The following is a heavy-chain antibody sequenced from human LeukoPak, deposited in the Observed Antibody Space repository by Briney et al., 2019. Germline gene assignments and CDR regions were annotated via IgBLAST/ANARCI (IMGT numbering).Heavy chain of an antibody. V-gene: IGHV2-70*20. Sequence: SGPALVKPTQTLTQTCPYSGISISTSRICISCVHQPPGKALPSLALIDWDDDKYYSTSLRTRLTISKDPSKHQVVLTLTNMDPVDTATYYCARIVYTGGYNGFDPWGQGTLVTVSS. D-gene: IGHD2-8*02. J-gene: IGHJ5*02. CDR1: GISISTSRIC. CDR3: ARIVYTGGYNGFDP. CDR2: IDWDDDK.